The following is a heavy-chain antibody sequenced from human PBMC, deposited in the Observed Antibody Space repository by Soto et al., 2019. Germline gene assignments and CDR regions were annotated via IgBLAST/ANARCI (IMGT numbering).Heavy chain of an antibody. CDR2: ISYDGSNK. V-gene: IGHV3-30-3*01. D-gene: IGHD3-16*02. J-gene: IGHJ6*02. CDR3: ASPPVTGFYYYYYGMDV. CDR1: GLTFSSYA. Sequence: GGSLRLSCAASGLTFSSYAMHWVRQAPGKGLEWVAVISYDGSNKYYADSVKGRFTISRDNSKNTLYLQMNSLRAEDTAVYYCASPPVTGFYYYYYGMDVWGQGTTVTVSS.